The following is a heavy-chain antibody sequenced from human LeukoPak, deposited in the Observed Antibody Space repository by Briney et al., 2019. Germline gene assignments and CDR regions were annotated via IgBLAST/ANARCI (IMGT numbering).Heavy chain of an antibody. CDR2: FDPEDGET. Sequence: GASVKVSCKASGYTFTTYYMHWVRQAPGKGLEWMGGFDPEDGETIYAQKFQGRVTMTEDTSTDTAYMELSSLRSEDTAVYYCATVYDILTGSAFDYWGQGTLVTVSS. CDR3: ATVYDILTGSAFDY. CDR1: GYTFTTYY. J-gene: IGHJ4*02. V-gene: IGHV1-24*01. D-gene: IGHD3-9*01.